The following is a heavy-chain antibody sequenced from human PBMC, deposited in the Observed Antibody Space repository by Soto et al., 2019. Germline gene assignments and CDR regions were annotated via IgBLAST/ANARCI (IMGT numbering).Heavy chain of an antibody. J-gene: IGHJ4*02. V-gene: IGHV3-74*01. CDR1: GFTFSNYW. Sequence: EVQLVESGGGLVQPGGSLRLSCAGSGFTFSNYWMHWVRQAPGKGLEWVSRIDHDGPTDYADSVRGRFTISRDNAENTLYLQMNSVRPEDTAVYYCVRESHGAYWGQGTRVTVSS. D-gene: IGHD4-17*01. CDR3: VRESHGAY. CDR2: IDHDGPT.